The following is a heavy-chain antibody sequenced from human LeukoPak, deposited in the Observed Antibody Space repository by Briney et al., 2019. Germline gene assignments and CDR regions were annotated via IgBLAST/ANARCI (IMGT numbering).Heavy chain of an antibody. D-gene: IGHD3-10*01. J-gene: IGHJ5*01. CDR3: AKDAVRGSGRINWFDS. CDR2: ISRTGSTI. Sequence: GGALRLSCAASRFTFSDNYMGWIRQAPGTGLDWISFISRTGSTIYYADSVKGRFTVSRDNTKNSLHLQMNSLRGEDTAAYYCAKDAVRGSGRINWFDSWGQGTLVIVSS. V-gene: IGHV3-11*01. CDR1: RFTFSDNY.